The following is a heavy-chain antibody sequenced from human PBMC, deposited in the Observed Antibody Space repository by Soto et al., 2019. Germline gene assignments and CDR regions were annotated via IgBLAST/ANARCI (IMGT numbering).Heavy chain of an antibody. V-gene: IGHV2-5*02. CDR2: IYWDGDE. CDR1: GFSLSTSGVG. D-gene: IGHD4-17*01. Sequence: QITLKESGPTLVKPTQTLTLTCNFSGFSLSTSGVGVGWIRQPPGKTLEWLAFIYWDGDERYSPSLRSRVTIAKDTSKNQVLLTMTNIDPVDTATSFCAHSLSTLTKAEYFQHCGPGTLVTVSS. CDR3: AHSLSTLTKAEYFQH. J-gene: IGHJ1*01.